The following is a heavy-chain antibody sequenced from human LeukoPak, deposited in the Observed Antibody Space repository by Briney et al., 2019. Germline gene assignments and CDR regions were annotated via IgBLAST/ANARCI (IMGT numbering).Heavy chain of an antibody. J-gene: IGHJ3*02. CDR1: GFTFSSYS. Sequence: GGSLRLSCAASGFTFSSYSMNWVRQAPGKGLEWVSSISSSGSYIYYADSVKGRFTISRDNARNSLYLQMNSLRAEDTAVYYCARGTSTGWELLGAFDIWGQGTMVTVSS. D-gene: IGHD1-26*01. CDR2: ISSSGSYI. V-gene: IGHV3-21*01. CDR3: ARGTSTGWELLGAFDI.